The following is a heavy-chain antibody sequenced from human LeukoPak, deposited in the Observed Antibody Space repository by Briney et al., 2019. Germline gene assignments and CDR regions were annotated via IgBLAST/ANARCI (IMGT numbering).Heavy chain of an antibody. D-gene: IGHD3-16*02. CDR1: GGTFSSYA. J-gene: IGHJ4*02. CDR3: ARVPYDYVWGSYRLGPLWY. V-gene: IGHV1-69*05. CDR2: IIPIFGTA. Sequence: GASVKVSCKASGGTFSSYAISWVRQAPGQGLEWMGRIIPIFGTANNAQKFQGRVTITTDESTSTAYMELSSLRSEDTAVYYCARVPYDYVWGSYRLGPLWYWGQGTLVTVSS.